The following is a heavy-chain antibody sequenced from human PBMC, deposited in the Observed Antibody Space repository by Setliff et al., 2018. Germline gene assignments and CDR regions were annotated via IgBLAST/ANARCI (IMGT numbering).Heavy chain of an antibody. Sequence: PSETLSLTCSVFGDSLSSGTQYWAWIRQPPGKGLEWIGNINYSGSTYYNPSLKSRVTMSVDASKNQVSLKVTSVTAEDTAVYYCAKVDIDYRMTRDNTWQYIFYMDVWGRGTTVTVSS. J-gene: IGHJ6*03. D-gene: IGHD4-17*01. CDR3: AKVDIDYRMTRDNTWQYIFYMDV. V-gene: IGHV4-39*01. CDR2: INYSGST. CDR1: GDSLSSGTQY.